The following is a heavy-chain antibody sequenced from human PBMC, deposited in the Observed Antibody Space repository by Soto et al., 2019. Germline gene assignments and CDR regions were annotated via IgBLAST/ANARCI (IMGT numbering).Heavy chain of an antibody. Sequence: ASVKVSCKASGHTFTSYAMHWVRQAPGQRLEWMGWINAGNGNTKYSQKFQGRVTITRDTSASTAYMELSSLRSEDTAVYYCARGSSGYVWGSYRQDYWGQGTLVTVSS. CDR1: GHTFTSYA. V-gene: IGHV1-3*01. CDR2: INAGNGNT. D-gene: IGHD3-16*02. CDR3: ARGSSGYVWGSYRQDY. J-gene: IGHJ4*02.